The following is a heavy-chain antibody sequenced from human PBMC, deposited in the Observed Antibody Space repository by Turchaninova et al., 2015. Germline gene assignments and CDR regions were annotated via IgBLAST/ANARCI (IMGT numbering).Heavy chain of an antibody. D-gene: IGHD2-8*01. CDR1: VDTFPAYY. Sequence: HVQLVQSGAEVNKPGASVKVPCQASVDTFPAYYIHWVRQAPGQGGDGMGWINPENVGTNYAQNFQGWVTVTRDTSISTAYMEVIRLRSDDTAVYYCARGNGAFDIWGQGTKVVVSS. J-gene: IGHJ3*02. V-gene: IGHV1-2*04. CDR2: INPENVGT. CDR3: ARGNGAFDI.